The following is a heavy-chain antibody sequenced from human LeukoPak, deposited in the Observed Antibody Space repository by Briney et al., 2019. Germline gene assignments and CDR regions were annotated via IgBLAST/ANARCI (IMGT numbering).Heavy chain of an antibody. J-gene: IGHJ4*02. CDR1: GFTFSSYS. D-gene: IGHD1-26*01. Sequence: GGSLRLSCAASGFTFSSYSMNWVRQAPGKGLEWVSSISSSSSYIYYADSVKGRFTISRDNAKNSLYLQMNSLRAEDTAVYYCARMVGASKGGFDYWGQGTLVTVSP. CDR3: ARMVGASKGGFDY. CDR2: ISSSSSYI. V-gene: IGHV3-21*01.